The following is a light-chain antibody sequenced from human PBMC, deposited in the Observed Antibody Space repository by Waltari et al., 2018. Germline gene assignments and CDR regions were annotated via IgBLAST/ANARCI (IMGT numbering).Light chain of an antibody. CDR2: SAS. CDR1: QGISNY. V-gene: IGKV1-9*01. CDR3: QQLNSYPIT. Sequence: DIQLTQSPSFLSASVRDRVTITCRASQGISNYLAWYQQKPGKAPKLLIYSASTLQSGVPSRFSGSGSGTEFSLTISSLQPEDFATYYCQQLNSYPITFGHGTRLEIK. J-gene: IGKJ5*01.